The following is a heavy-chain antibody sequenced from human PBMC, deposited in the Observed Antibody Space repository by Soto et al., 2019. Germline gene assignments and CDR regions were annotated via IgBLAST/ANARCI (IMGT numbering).Heavy chain of an antibody. CDR3: ARQSYYYYGMDV. J-gene: IGHJ6*02. CDR1: CGSISSSSYY. Sequence: SETLSLTCTVTCGSISSSSYYWGWIRQPPGKGLEWIGSIYYSGSTYYNPSLKSRVTISVDTSKNQFSLKLSSVTAADTAVYYCARQSYYYYGMDVWGQGTTVT. CDR2: IYYSGST. V-gene: IGHV4-39*01.